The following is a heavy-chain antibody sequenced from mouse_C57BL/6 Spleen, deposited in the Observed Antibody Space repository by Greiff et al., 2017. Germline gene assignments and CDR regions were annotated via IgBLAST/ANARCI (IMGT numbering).Heavy chain of an antibody. Sequence: VQLKQSGAELVRPGASVKLSCTASGFNIKDDYMHWVKQRPEQGLEWIGWIDPENGDTEYASKFQGKATITADTSSNTAYLQLSSLTSEDTAVYYCTTGNYEGYYAMDYWGQGTSVTVSS. CDR1: GFNIKDDY. V-gene: IGHV14-4*01. CDR3: TTGNYEGYYAMDY. CDR2: IDPENGDT. J-gene: IGHJ4*01. D-gene: IGHD2-1*01.